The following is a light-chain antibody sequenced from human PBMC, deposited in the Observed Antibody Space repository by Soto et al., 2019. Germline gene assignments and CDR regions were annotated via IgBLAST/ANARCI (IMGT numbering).Light chain of an antibody. CDR2: EVN. Sequence: QSALTQPASMSGSPGQSITISCTGTSSDVGSYYPVSWFQQHPGKAPKLIIYEVNKRPSGVSDRFSVSKSGNTASLTISGLQAADEAEYHCCSYAGDTTFFVFGTGTKLTVL. J-gene: IGLJ1*01. CDR3: CSYAGDTTFFV. V-gene: IGLV2-23*02. CDR1: SSDVGSYYP.